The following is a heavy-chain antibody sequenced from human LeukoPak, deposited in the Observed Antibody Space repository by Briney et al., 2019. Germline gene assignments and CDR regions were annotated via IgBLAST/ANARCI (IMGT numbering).Heavy chain of an antibody. CDR3: ARGVAVYHHPDY. V-gene: IGHV1-18*01. Sequence: GASVKVSCKASGYTFSSYGISWLRQAPGQGLEWMGWNSGYNGNTKYVQKLRGRVTMTTDTSTSTAYMELRSLRSDDTAVYYCARGVAVYHHPDYWGQGTLVTVSS. D-gene: IGHD2-8*01. J-gene: IGHJ4*02. CDR1: GYTFSSYG. CDR2: NSGYNGNT.